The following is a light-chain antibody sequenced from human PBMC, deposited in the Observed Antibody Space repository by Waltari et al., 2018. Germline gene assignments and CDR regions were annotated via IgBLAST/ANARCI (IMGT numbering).Light chain of an antibody. CDR3: GTWNNNLSAWI. J-gene: IGLJ2*01. CDR2: ETE. CDR1: TSNIGHNY. V-gene: IGLV1-51*02. Sequence: QSVLTQPPSVSAATGQKVTISCSGSTSNIGHNYVSWYQQLPGAAPKVFIYETEKRPSGVPDVFSVSKSGTSASLGVSGLQTGDEAAYYCGTWNNNLSAWIFGGGTRLTV.